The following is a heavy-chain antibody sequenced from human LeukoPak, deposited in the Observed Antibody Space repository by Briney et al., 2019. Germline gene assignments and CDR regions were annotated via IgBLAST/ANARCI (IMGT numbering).Heavy chain of an antibody. D-gene: IGHD3-22*01. CDR2: ISSSSSTI. J-gene: IGHJ4*02. CDR1: GFTFSSYS. CDR3: ASDSSGYYYTYYFDY. V-gene: IGHV3-48*04. Sequence: GGSLRLSCAASGFTFSSYSMNWVRQAPGKGLEWVSYISSSSSTIYYADSVKGRFTISRDNAKNSLYLQMNSLRAEDTAVYYCASDSSGYYYTYYFDYWGQGTLVTVSS.